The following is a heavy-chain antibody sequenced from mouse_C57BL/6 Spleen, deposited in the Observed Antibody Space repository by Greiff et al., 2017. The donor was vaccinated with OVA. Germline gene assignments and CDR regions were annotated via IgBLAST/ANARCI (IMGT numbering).Heavy chain of an antibody. V-gene: IGHV1-50*01. CDR2: IDPSDSYT. Sequence: QVQLQQPGAELVKPGASVKLSCKASVYTFTSYWMQWVKQRPGQGLEWIGEIDPSDSYTNYNQKFKGKATLTVDTSSSTAYMQLSSLTSEDSAVYYCARGDGSSSYYFDYWGQGTTLTVSS. D-gene: IGHD1-1*01. J-gene: IGHJ2*01. CDR3: ARGDGSSSYYFDY. CDR1: VYTFTSYW.